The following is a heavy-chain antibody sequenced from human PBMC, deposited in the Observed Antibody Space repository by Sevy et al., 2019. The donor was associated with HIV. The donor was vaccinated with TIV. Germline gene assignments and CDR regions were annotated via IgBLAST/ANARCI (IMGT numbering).Heavy chain of an antibody. J-gene: IGHJ3*02. CDR3: ARVRYSYCSGGSCQYKLDPVAGAFDI. D-gene: IGHD2-15*01. CDR2: INPNSGGT. V-gene: IGHV1-2*06. Sequence: ASVKVSCKASGYTFTGYYMHWVRQAPGQGLEWMGRINPNSGGTNYAQKFQGRVTMTRDTSISTAYMELSRLRSDDTAVYYCARVRYSYCSGGSCQYKLDPVAGAFDIWGQGTMVTVSS. CDR1: GYTFTGYY.